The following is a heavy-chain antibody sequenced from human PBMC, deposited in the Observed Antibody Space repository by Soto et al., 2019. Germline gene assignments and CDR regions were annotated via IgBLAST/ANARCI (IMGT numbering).Heavy chain of an antibody. V-gene: IGHV4-39*01. D-gene: IGHD5-18*01. CDR1: GGSISSSSYY. Sequence: QLQLQESGPGLVKPSETLSLTCTVSGGSISSSSYYWGWIRQPPGKGLEWIGSIYYSGSTYYNPSLKSRVTISVDTSKNQFSLKLSSVTAAETAVYYCASGAGGYSYEAYYYGMDVWGQGTTVTVSS. J-gene: IGHJ6*02. CDR3: ASGAGGYSYEAYYYGMDV. CDR2: IYYSGST.